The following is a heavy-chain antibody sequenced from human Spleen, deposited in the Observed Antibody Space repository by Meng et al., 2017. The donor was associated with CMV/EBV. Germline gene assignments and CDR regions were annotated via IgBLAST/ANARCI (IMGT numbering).Heavy chain of an antibody. CDR2: IEHDHKIE. D-gene: IGHD6-13*01. J-gene: IGHJ4*02. V-gene: IGHV3-30*04. CDR1: GLPGSIEA. CDR3: ARHPNSWYHYFDS. Sequence: PSGLPGSIEAMPSVCQFPCKRQEWVAVIEHDHKIEMMADSVESRFTISRDNSNHTVWLQLDSLRAEDTAVSYCARHPNSWYHYFDSWGQGTLVTVSS.